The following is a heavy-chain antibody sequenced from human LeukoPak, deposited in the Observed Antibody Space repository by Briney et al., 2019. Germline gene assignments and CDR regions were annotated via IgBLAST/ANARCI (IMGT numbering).Heavy chain of an antibody. Sequence: TLSLTCAVSGGSISSSNWWSWVRQPPGKGLEWIGEIYHSGSTNYNPSLKSRVTISVDKSKNQFPLKLSSVTAADTAVYYCARLGWTVVYFDYWGQGTLVTVSS. CDR1: GGSISSSNW. CDR2: IYHSGST. D-gene: IGHD4-23*01. CDR3: ARLGWTVVYFDY. V-gene: IGHV4-4*02. J-gene: IGHJ4*02.